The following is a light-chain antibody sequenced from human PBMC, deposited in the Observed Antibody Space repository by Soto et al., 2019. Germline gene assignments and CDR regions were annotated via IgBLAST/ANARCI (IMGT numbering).Light chain of an antibody. CDR2: DVT. Sequence: QSALTQPASVSGSPGQSITVSCTGTSSDVGGYNYVSWYQQHPGKAPRLMIYDVTNRPSGVYNRFSGSKSGNTASLTISGLQAEDEADYYCSSYRRGSTYVFGTGTKLTVL. CDR3: SSYRRGSTYV. CDR1: SSDVGGYNY. V-gene: IGLV2-14*01. J-gene: IGLJ1*01.